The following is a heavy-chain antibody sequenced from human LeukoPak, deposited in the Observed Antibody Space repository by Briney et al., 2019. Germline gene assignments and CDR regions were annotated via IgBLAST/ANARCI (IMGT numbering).Heavy chain of an antibody. Sequence: ASVKVSCKASGYTFTGYYMHWVRQAPGQGLEWMGRINPNSGGTNYAQKFQGRVTMTRDTSISTAYMELSRLRSDDTAVYYCASDIDSSSSDHYWGQGTLVTVSS. J-gene: IGHJ4*02. CDR2: INPNSGGT. V-gene: IGHV1-2*06. CDR3: ASDIDSSSSDHY. D-gene: IGHD6-6*01. CDR1: GYTFTGYY.